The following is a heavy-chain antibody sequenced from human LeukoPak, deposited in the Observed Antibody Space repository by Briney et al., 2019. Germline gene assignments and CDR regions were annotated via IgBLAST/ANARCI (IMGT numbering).Heavy chain of an antibody. CDR3: TRGSSGRRDN. CDR2: MNPNSGNT. Sequence: ASVTVSCKASGYTFTSCDINWVRQAAGQGLEWMGWMNPNSGNTGYGQSFQGRITMTSDISIGTAYMELSNLTSEDTAIYYCTRGSSGRRDNWGQGTLVTVSA. J-gene: IGHJ4*02. V-gene: IGHV1-8*01. CDR1: GYTFTSCD. D-gene: IGHD6-19*01.